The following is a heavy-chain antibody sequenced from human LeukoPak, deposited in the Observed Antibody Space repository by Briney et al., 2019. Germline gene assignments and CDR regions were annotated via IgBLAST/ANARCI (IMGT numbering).Heavy chain of an antibody. Sequence: GGSLRLSCAASGFTFSSYGMHWVRQAPGKGLEWVAVISYDGSNKYYADSVKGRFTISRDNSKNTLYLQMNSLRAEDTAVYYCAKDLGAIVVGGMDVWGQGTTVTVSS. J-gene: IGHJ6*02. D-gene: IGHD3-22*01. V-gene: IGHV3-30*18. CDR2: ISYDGSNK. CDR1: GFTFSSYG. CDR3: AKDLGAIVVGGMDV.